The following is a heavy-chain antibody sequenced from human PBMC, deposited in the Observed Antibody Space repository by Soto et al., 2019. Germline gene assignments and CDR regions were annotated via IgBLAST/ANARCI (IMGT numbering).Heavy chain of an antibody. V-gene: IGHV1-69*01. D-gene: IGHD3-16*01. J-gene: IGHJ4*02. CDR1: GGTFSSYT. Sequence: QVQLVQSGAEVKKPGSSVKVSCKASGGTFSSYTISWVRQAPGQGLEWMGGITPIFGTATYAQKFQGRVTILADETTSTGYMGLEGPRSWDTAGYYCAREGGAPWAFDFWGQGTLVTVSS. CDR2: ITPIFGTA. CDR3: AREGGAPWAFDF.